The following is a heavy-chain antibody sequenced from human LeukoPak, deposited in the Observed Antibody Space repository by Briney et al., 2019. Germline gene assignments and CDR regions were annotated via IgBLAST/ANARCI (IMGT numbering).Heavy chain of an antibody. J-gene: IGHJ3*02. Sequence: GGSLRLSCAASGFTFSSYGMHWVRQAPGKGLEWVAGISYDGTNEYYADAVKGRLSISRDNSENTLFLQMNSLRAEDTAVFYCAKDFVVSVPAAPYNAFYTWGQGTMVAVSS. D-gene: IGHD2-2*01. CDR1: GFTFSSYG. CDR2: ISYDGTNE. CDR3: AKDFVVSVPAAPYNAFYT. V-gene: IGHV3-30*18.